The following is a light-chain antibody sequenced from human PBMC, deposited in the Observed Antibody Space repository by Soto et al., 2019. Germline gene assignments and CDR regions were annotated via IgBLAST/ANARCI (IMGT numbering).Light chain of an antibody. CDR2: EVS. J-gene: IGLJ3*02. CDR1: SSDVGNYNF. Sequence: QSALTQPASVSGSPGQSITISCTGTSSDVGNYNFVSWFQHHPGNAPKLMIYEVSSRPSGVSNRFSGSKSGNTASLTISGLQAEDEADYYCSSYTTSSTLVFSGGTKLTVL. V-gene: IGLV2-14*01. CDR3: SSYTTSSTLV.